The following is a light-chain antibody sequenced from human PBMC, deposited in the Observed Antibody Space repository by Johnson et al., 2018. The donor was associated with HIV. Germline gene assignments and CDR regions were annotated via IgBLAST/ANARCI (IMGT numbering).Light chain of an antibody. V-gene: IGLV1-51*01. J-gene: IGLJ1*01. CDR1: SSNIGNNY. CDR3: GTWDSSLSNFV. CDR2: DNN. Sequence: QFVLTQPPSMSAAPGQRVTISCSGSSSNIGNNYVSWYQQVPGAAPKLLIYDNNKRPSGIPDRFSGSKSGTSATLGITGLQTGDEADYYCGTWDSSLSNFVFGIGTKVSVL.